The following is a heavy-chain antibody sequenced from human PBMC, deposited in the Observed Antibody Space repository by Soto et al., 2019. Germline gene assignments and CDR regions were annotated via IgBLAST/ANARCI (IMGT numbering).Heavy chain of an antibody. CDR1: GFTFSSYA. CDR2: ISYDGSTI. CDR3: AKGPWHLAHGHYFDY. D-gene: IGHD5-12*01. V-gene: IGHV3-30*18. J-gene: IGHJ4*02. Sequence: QVQVVESGGGVVQPGRSLRLSCAASGFTFSSYAMHWVRQAPGKGLEWVAGISYDGSTIYYVDSVKGRFTVSRDNSKNTLYLHKNSLRSEDTAVYSCAKGPWHLAHGHYFDYWGQGTLVTVSS.